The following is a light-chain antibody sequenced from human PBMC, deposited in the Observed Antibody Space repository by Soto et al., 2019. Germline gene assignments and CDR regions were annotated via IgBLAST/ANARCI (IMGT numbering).Light chain of an antibody. J-gene: IGLJ2*01. Sequence: QAVVTQPRSVSGSPGQSVTISCTGTSSDVGGYDYVSWYQQYPGEAPKLMIYDVNKRPSGVPDRFSGSKSGNTASLTISGLQAEDEADYHCCSYAGTYTLIFGGGTKLTVL. CDR1: SSDVGGYDY. CDR2: DVN. V-gene: IGLV2-11*01. CDR3: CSYAGTYTLI.